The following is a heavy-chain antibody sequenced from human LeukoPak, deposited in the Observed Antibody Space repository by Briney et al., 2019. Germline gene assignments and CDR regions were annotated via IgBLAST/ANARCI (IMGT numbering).Heavy chain of an antibody. D-gene: IGHD6-19*01. CDR2: IYSGGST. Sequence: QSGGSLRLSCAASGFTVSSNYMSWVRQAPGKGLEWVSVIYSGGSTYYADSVKGRFTISRDNSKNTLYLQMNSLRAEDTAVYYCAGGQYSSGSGDFDNWGXGTLVTVSP. J-gene: IGHJ4*01. CDR3: AGGQYSSGSGDFDN. V-gene: IGHV3-66*01. CDR1: GFTVSSNY.